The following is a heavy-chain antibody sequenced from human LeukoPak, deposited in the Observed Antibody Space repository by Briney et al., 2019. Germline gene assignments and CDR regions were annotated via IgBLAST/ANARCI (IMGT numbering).Heavy chain of an antibody. J-gene: IGHJ3*02. Sequence: GASVKVSCKASGYTFSNYGITWVRQAPRQGLEWMGWISTYNGDSNYAQKLQGRVTMTTDTSTSTAYMELRSLRSDDTAVYYCARDLSPTGAFDIWGQGTMVTVSS. CDR2: ISTYNGDS. D-gene: IGHD3-9*01. CDR1: GYTFSNYG. V-gene: IGHV1-18*01. CDR3: ARDLSPTGAFDI.